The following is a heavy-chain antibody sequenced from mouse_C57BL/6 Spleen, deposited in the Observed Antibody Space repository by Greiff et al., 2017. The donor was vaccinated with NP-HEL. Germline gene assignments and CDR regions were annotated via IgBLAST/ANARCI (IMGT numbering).Heavy chain of an antibody. CDR2: INPNNGGT. Sequence: VQLQQSGPELVKPGASVKMSCKASGYTFTDYNMHWVKQSHGKSLEWIGYINPNNGGTSYNQKFKGKATLTVNKSSSTAYMELRSLTSEDSAVYYCARSYYYGSSGFAYWGQGTLVTVSA. J-gene: IGHJ3*01. D-gene: IGHD1-1*01. CDR1: GYTFTDYN. CDR3: ARSYYYGSSGFAY. V-gene: IGHV1-22*01.